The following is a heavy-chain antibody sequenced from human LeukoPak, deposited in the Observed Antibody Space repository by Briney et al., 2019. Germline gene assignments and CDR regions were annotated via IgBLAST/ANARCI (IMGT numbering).Heavy chain of an antibody. CDR2: INSDGSST. CDR3: ARDLSSYGEYYFDY. CDR1: GFTFSSYW. Sequence: PGGSLRLSCAASGFTFSSYWMHWVRQAPGKGLVWVSRINSDGSSTSYADSVKGRFTISRDNAKNSLYLQMNSLRAEDTALYYCARDLSSYGEYYFDYWGQGTLVTVSS. V-gene: IGHV3-74*01. D-gene: IGHD5-18*01. J-gene: IGHJ4*02.